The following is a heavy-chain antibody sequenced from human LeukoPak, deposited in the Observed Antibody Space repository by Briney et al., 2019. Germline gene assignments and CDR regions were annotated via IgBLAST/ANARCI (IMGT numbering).Heavy chain of an antibody. D-gene: IGHD3-10*01. Sequence: GGSLRLSCSASGFTFSDCYMHWVRQAPGKGLDYVASIATDGRSTFYVDSVRGRFTISRDNSKNTLSLQMSSLRAEDTAVYYCVASPVGFYYGSGRYYFDNWGQGTLVTVSS. CDR1: GFTFSDCY. J-gene: IGHJ4*02. CDR2: IATDGRST. V-gene: IGHV3-64D*06. CDR3: VASPVGFYYGSGRYYFDN.